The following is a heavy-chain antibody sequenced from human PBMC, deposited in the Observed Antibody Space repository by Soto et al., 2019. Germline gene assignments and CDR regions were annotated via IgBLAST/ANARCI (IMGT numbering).Heavy chain of an antibody. CDR2: IRQDGGAQ. D-gene: IGHD3-10*01. J-gene: IGHJ5*02. V-gene: IGHV3-7*03. Sequence: GGSLRLSCVASGFTFTTYWMSWVRQAPGKGLQWVANIRQDGGAQYYVDSVKGRFTISRDNAKNSVYLQMDSLRVEDTAVYYCVRGGHGSGSYLGSSWGQGILFTVPS. CDR1: GFTFTTYW. CDR3: VRGGHGSGSYLGSS.